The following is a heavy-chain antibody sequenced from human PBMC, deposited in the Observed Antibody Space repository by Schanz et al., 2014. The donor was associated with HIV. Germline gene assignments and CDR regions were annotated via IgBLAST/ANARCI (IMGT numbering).Heavy chain of an antibody. CDR2: ISSSSSYI. V-gene: IGHV3-21*01. CDR3: ARPVDTAMVPKLAFDY. J-gene: IGHJ4*02. Sequence: EVQLVESGGGLVQPGGSLRLSCAASGFTFSSYWMHWVRQAPGKGLVWVSSISSSSSYIYYADSVKGRFTISRDNAKNSLYLQMNSLRAEDTAVYYCARPVDTAMVPKLAFDYWGQGTLVTVSS. D-gene: IGHD5-18*01. CDR1: GFTFSSYW.